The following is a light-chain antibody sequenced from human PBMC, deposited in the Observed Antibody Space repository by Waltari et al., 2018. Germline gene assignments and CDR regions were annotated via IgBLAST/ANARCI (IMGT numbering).Light chain of an antibody. CDR3: QQYDGSILT. Sequence: CRASQTLTNNFLVCDQQKPGQAPRLLIHGASSRATGCPDRFSGSGSRTDFTLTISRLEPEDVAVYYCQQYDGSILTFVGGTKVEI. J-gene: IGKJ4*01. V-gene: IGKV3-20*01. CDR1: QTLTNNF. CDR2: GAS.